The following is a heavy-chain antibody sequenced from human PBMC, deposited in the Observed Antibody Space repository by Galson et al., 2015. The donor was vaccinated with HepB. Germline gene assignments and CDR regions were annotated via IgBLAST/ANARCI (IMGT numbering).Heavy chain of an antibody. Sequence: SLRLSCAVSGSLFDEYAMSWFRQAPGKGLEWIGFIRTKPYGGTTEYAASVKGKFTISRDDSTSIAYLQMNSLRTEDTAVYYCTTVSHDIGGYYFSHAFDIWGQGTMVTVSS. CDR2: IRTKPYGGTT. V-gene: IGHV3-49*03. J-gene: IGHJ3*02. D-gene: IGHD3-22*01. CDR3: TTVSHDIGGYYFSHAFDI. CDR1: GSLFDEYA.